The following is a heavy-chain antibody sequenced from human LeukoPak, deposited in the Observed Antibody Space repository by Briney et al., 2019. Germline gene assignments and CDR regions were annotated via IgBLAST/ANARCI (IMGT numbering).Heavy chain of an antibody. J-gene: IGHJ4*02. CDR2: IWYDGSNK. D-gene: IGHD5-18*01. Sequence: PGGSLRLSCAASGFTFSNYGMHWVRQAPGKGLEWVAVIWYDGSNKYYVDSVKGRFTISRDNSKNTLYLQMNSLRAEDTAKYYCAKDRDTAMEIDYWGQGTLVTVSS. V-gene: IGHV3-33*06. CDR1: GFTFSNYG. CDR3: AKDRDTAMEIDY.